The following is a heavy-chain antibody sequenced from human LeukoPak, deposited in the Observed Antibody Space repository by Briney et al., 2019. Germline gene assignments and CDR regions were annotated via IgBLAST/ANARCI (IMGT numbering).Heavy chain of an antibody. Sequence: GASVKVSGKASGYTFTGYYMHWVRQAPGQGLEWMGWINPNSGGTNYAQKFQGRVTMTRDTSISTAYMELSRLRSDDTAVYYCASPLKRTGYCSSTSCYRNYYYYMDVWGKGTTVTVSS. D-gene: IGHD2-2*01. CDR3: ASPLKRTGYCSSTSCYRNYYYYMDV. CDR1: GYTFTGYY. CDR2: INPNSGGT. V-gene: IGHV1-2*02. J-gene: IGHJ6*03.